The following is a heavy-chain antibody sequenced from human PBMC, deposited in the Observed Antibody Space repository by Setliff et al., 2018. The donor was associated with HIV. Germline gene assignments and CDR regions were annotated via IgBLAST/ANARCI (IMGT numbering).Heavy chain of an antibody. CDR3: ARAAASKNIRGEYYFDY. J-gene: IGHJ4*02. CDR2: INPSGGSI. Sequence: ASVKVSCKASGYTFTNYYMHWVRQAPGRGLEWMGIINPSGGSITYAQKFQGRVTITRDTSTSTVYMELSSLRSEDTAVYYCARAAASKNIRGEYYFDYWGQGTLVTVSS. CDR1: GYTFTNYY. D-gene: IGHD3-16*01. V-gene: IGHV1-46*01.